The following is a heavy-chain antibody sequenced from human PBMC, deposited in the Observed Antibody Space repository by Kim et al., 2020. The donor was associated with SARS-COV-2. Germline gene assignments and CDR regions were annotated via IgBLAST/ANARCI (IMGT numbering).Heavy chain of an antibody. CDR2: ISSSSNTI. J-gene: IGHJ4*02. V-gene: IGHV3-48*02. CDR3: GRVETLSIDN. CDR1: GFTFSSYS. D-gene: IGHD3-16*02. Sequence: GGSLRLSCAASGFTFSSYSMNWVRQAPGRGLEWISYISSSSNTIYYADSVKGRFTISRDNAKNSLYLQMNSLRDEDTAVYYCGRVETLSIDNWGQGTLVTVSS.